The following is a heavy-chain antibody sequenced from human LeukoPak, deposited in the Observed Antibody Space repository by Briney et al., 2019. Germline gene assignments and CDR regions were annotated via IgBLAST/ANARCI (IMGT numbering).Heavy chain of an antibody. CDR2: IYHSGST. CDR3: ARERDSGSYQDDAFDI. Sequence: GSLRLSCAASGFTFSSYEMNWVRQPPGKGLEWIGSIYHSGSTYYNPSLKSRVTISVDTSKNQFSLKLSSVTAADTAVYYCARERDSGSYQDDAFDIWGQGTMVTVSS. V-gene: IGHV4-38-2*02. J-gene: IGHJ3*02. CDR1: GFTFSSYE. D-gene: IGHD1-26*01.